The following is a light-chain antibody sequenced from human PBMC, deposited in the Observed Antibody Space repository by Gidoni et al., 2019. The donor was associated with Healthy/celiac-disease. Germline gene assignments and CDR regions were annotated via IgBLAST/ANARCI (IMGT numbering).Light chain of an antibody. CDR2: DAS. CDR3: QQRSNWPPMYT. Sequence: EFVLTQSPATLSLSPGERATLSCRASQSVSSYLAWYQQKPGQAPRLLIYDASNRATGIPARFSGSGSGTDFTLTISSLEPEDCAGYYCQQRSNWPPMYTFXQXTKLEIK. CDR1: QSVSSY. V-gene: IGKV3-11*01. J-gene: IGKJ2*01.